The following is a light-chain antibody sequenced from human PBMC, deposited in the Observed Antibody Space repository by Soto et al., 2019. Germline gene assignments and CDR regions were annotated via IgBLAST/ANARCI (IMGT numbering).Light chain of an antibody. J-gene: IGKJ4*01. Sequence: DVVVTQSPLSLPVTLGQPASISCRSSQSLVHSDGNTYLNWFQQRPGQSPRRLIYKVSKRDSGVPDRFGSSVSGTAFPLKISTVEAADVGVYFCLQGTLWTHSFGGGTKVE. CDR3: LQGTLWTHS. CDR2: KVS. V-gene: IGKV2-30*02. CDR1: QSLVHSDGNTY.